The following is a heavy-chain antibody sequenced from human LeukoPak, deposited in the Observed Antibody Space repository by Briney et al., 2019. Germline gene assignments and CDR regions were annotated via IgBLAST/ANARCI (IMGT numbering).Heavy chain of an antibody. CDR1: GYTLTGYY. J-gene: IGHJ4*02. D-gene: IGHD6-13*01. CDR2: INPNSGGI. V-gene: IGHV1-2*02. CDR3: ARRRLAAAGTDYFDY. Sequence: ASVKVSCKASGYTLTGYYMHRVRQAPGQGLEWMGWINPNSGGINSAQKFQGRVTMTRDTSISTAYLELSRLTSDDTAVYYCARRRLAAAGTDYFDYWGQGTLVTVSS.